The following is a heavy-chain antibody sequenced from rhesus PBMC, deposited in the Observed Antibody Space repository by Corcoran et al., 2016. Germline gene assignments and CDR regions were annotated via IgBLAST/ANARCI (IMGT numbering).Heavy chain of an antibody. V-gene: IGHV4S7*01. Sequence: QVQLQESGPGLLKPSETLSLTCAVSGGSIRGGYGWGWIRPPPGKGLGWIGRSYSSWVNTYSDPPRKGRGTISTDTSKNQFSLKLSCVTAADTAVYYCARTTVTTHYGLDSWGQGVVVTVSS. CDR3: ARTTVTTHYGLDS. CDR2: SYSSWVNT. D-gene: IGHD4-35*01. J-gene: IGHJ6*01. CDR1: GGSIRGGYG.